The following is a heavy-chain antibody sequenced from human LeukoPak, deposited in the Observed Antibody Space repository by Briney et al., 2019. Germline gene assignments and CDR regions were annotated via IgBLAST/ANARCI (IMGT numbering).Heavy chain of an antibody. V-gene: IGHV5-51*01. CDR3: ARLSMGSYYRFYYGMDV. J-gene: IGHJ6*02. D-gene: IGHD1-26*01. Sequence: GASLQISFKGSGYRFTSYWIGWVRPMPGKGLGWMGIIYPGDSDTRYSPSFQGQVTISADKSISTAYLQWSSLKASDTAMYYCARLSMGSYYRFYYGMDVWGQGTTVTVSS. CDR1: GYRFTSYW. CDR2: IYPGDSDT.